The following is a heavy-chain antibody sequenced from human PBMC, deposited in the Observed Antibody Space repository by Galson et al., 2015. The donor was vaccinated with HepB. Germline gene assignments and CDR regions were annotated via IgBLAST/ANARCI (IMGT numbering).Heavy chain of an antibody. CDR3: ARDVGGPSGSYFLFSDY. CDR2: IKQDGSEK. Sequence: SLRLSCAASGFTFSSYWMSWVRQAPGKGLEWVANIKQDGSEKYYVDSVKGRFTISRDNAKNSLYLQVNSLRAEDTAVYYCARDVGGPSGSYFLFSDYWGQGTLVTVSS. V-gene: IGHV3-7*03. J-gene: IGHJ4*02. D-gene: IGHD1-26*01. CDR1: GFTFSSYW.